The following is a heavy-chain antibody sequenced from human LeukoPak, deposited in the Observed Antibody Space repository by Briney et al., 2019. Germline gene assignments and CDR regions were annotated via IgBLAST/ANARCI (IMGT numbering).Heavy chain of an antibody. CDR3: ARGVSPYYYDSSDPGKNAFDI. J-gene: IGHJ3*02. Sequence: GGSLRLSCAASGFTFSSYSMNWVRQAPGKGLEWVSSISSSSSYIYYADSVKGRFTISRDNAKNSLYLQMNSLRAEDTAVYYCARGVSPYYYDSSDPGKNAFDIWGQGTMVNVSS. V-gene: IGHV3-21*01. CDR2: ISSSSSYI. D-gene: IGHD3-22*01. CDR1: GFTFSSYS.